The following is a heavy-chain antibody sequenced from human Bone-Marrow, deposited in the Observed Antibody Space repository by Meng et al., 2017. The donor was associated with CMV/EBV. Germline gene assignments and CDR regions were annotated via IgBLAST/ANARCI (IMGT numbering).Heavy chain of an antibody. J-gene: IGHJ3*01. CDR2: IRWNGGTT. CDR1: GFTFDDYG. Sequence: GESLKTSCAASGFTFDDYGLNWVRQAPGKGLEWVAGIRWNGGTTGYTDSVKGRFTISRDNAKNSLHLQMNSLRAEDTALYYCARAVGVTIVDALDFWGQGTMVTVSS. D-gene: IGHD1-26*01. CDR3: ARAVGVTIVDALDF. V-gene: IGHV3-20*04.